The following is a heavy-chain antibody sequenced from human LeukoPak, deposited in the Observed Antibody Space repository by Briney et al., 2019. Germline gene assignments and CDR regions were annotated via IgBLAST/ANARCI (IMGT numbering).Heavy chain of an antibody. D-gene: IGHD1-14*01. CDR3: AAHRSSAY. CDR2: IYSGGNT. Sequence: QTGGSLRLSCAASGFSVSSNYMSWVRQTPGKGLECVSLIYSGGNTYYADSVKGRFTISRDHSKNTLYLQMNTLRAEDTAVYYCAAHRSSAYWGRGTLVTVSS. V-gene: IGHV3-53*01. J-gene: IGHJ4*02. CDR1: GFSVSSNY.